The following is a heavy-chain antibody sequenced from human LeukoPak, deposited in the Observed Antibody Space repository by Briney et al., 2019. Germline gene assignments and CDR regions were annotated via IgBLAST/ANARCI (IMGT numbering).Heavy chain of an antibody. CDR3: ARAPMVRGVILPGDY. CDR1: GYTFTGFY. D-gene: IGHD3-10*01. J-gene: IGHJ4*02. Sequence: GASVKVSCKASGYTFTGFYMYWVRQAPGQGLEWMGWINPNSGSTNYAQKFQARVTMTRDTSISTGYMELNALGPDDTAVYYCARAPMVRGVILPGDYWGQGTLVTVS. V-gene: IGHV1-2*02. CDR2: INPNSGST.